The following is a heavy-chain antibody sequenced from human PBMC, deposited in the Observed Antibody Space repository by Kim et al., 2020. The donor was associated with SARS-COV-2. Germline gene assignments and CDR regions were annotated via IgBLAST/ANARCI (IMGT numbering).Heavy chain of an antibody. Sequence: GGSLRPSCAASGFTFSSYGMHWVRQAPGKGLEWVAVISYDGSNKYYADSVKGRFTISRDNSKNTLYLQMNSLRAEDTAVYYCAKSNLRGSYYYYYYGMDVWGQGTTVTVSS. V-gene: IGHV3-30*18. CDR3: AKSNLRGSYYYYYYGMDV. CDR2: ISYDGSNK. J-gene: IGHJ6*02. D-gene: IGHD1-26*01. CDR1: GFTFSSYG.